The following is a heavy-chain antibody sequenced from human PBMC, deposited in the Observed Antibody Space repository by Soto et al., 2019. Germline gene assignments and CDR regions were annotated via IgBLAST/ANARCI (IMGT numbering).Heavy chain of an antibody. J-gene: IGHJ1*01. CDR3: AKQGDILTAYSPLSAS. V-gene: IGHV4-39*01. Sequence: PLETHSVTWSVAGGSSISSTDYWVFIRQPPWKGLEWIGSIYYSGSTFYNPSLKSRVTISVDTSKNQFSLKLSSVTAADTAVHYCAKQGDILTAYSPLSASWRKRTLVPVTS. CDR2: IYYSGST. CDR1: GGSSISSTDY. D-gene: IGHD3-9*01.